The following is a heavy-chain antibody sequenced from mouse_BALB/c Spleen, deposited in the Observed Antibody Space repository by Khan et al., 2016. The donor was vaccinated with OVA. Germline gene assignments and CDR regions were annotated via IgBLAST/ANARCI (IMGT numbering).Heavy chain of an antibody. Sequence: EVQLVESGPGLVKPSQSLSLTCTVTGYSITSGYGWNWIRQFPGNKLEWMGYISYSGSTNYNPSLKSRISITRDPSKNQFFLQVNSVTTEDTATYYCARTARIKYWGKGTTLTVSS. D-gene: IGHD1-2*01. CDR2: ISYSGST. V-gene: IGHV3-2*02. CDR3: ARTARIKY. CDR1: GYSITSGYG. J-gene: IGHJ2*01.